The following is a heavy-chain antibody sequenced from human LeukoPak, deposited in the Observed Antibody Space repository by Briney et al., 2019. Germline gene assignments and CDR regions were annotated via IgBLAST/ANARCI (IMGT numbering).Heavy chain of an antibody. Sequence: GGSLRLSCAASGLTVSGNYMSWVRKAPGKGLEWVSIIYSDGFAYYADSVKGRFTISRDSSKNTLYLQMDSLRADDTAVYYCARNIHDYVLTHYYYYMDVWGKGTTVTVSS. J-gene: IGHJ6*03. D-gene: IGHD4-17*01. CDR3: ARNIHDYVLTHYYYYMDV. V-gene: IGHV3-53*01. CDR1: GLTVSGNY. CDR2: IYSDGFA.